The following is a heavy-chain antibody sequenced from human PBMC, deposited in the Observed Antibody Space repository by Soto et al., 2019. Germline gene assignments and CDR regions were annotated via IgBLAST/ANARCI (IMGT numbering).Heavy chain of an antibody. V-gene: IGHV3-30*03. D-gene: IGHD1-26*01. CDR3: ADVTWSSSVVGDGMDS. Sequence: GGSLRLSCAASGFTFSSYGMHWVRQAPGKGLEWVAVISYDGRNKYYADSVKGRFTISRDNSKHTLYLQMNSLRAEDTAVYYWADVTWSSSVVGDGMDSWGQGSTGTVAS. CDR1: GFTFSSYG. CDR2: ISYDGRNK. J-gene: IGHJ6*02.